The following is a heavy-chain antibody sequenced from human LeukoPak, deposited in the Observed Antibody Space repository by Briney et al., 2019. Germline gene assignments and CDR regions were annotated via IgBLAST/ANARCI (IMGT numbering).Heavy chain of an antibody. V-gene: IGHV3-74*01. CDR1: GFTFSNYW. J-gene: IGHJ4*02. CDR3: VRDLILVDTPGDDFDY. Sequence: GGSLRLSCAASGFTFSNYWMHWVRQVPGKGLVWVSRINVDGSVKSYADSVKGRFTISRDNTKNTVSLQMNSLRAEDTAVYYCVRDLILVDTPGDDFDYWGQGALVTVSS. D-gene: IGHD4-23*01. CDR2: INVDGSVK.